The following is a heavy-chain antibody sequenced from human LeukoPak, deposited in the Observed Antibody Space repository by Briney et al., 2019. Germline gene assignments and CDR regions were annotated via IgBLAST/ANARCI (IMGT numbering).Heavy chain of an antibody. D-gene: IGHD6-19*01. V-gene: IGHV1-69*13. CDR1: GGTFSSYA. CDR2: IIPTFGTA. J-gene: IGHJ5*02. CDR3: ARDLCSSGWYRCWFDP. Sequence: GASVKVSCKASGGTFSSYAISWVRQAPGQGLEWRGGIIPTFGTANYAQKFQGRVTITADESTSTAYMELSSLRSEDTAVYYCARDLCSSGWYRCWFDPWGQGTLVTVSS.